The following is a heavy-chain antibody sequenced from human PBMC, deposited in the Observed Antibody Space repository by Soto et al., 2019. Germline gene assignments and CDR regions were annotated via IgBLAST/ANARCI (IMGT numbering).Heavy chain of an antibody. CDR2: ISAYNGNT. Sequence: ASVKVSCKASGYTFTSYGISWVRQAPGQGLEWMGWISAYNGNTNYAQKLQGRVTMTTDTSTSTAYMELWSLRSDDTAMYYCARGLVLTYYCGSGSYYGPFPLGYWGQGTLVTVSS. CDR3: ARGLVLTYYCGSGSYYGPFPLGY. D-gene: IGHD3-10*01. CDR1: GYTFTSYG. J-gene: IGHJ4*02. V-gene: IGHV1-18*01.